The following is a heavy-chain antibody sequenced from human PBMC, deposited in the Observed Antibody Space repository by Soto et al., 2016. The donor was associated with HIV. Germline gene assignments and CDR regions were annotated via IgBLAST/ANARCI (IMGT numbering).Heavy chain of an antibody. D-gene: IGHD1-26*01. Sequence: EVQLVESGGVVVQPGGSLRLSCAASGFTFDDYTMHWVRQAPGKGLEWVSLISWDGGSTYYVDAVKGRFTISRDNSKNSLYLQMNSLRTEDTALYYCAKXVGIGSYSWHDAFHIWGQGTMVTVSS. J-gene: IGHJ3*02. CDR2: ISWDGGST. V-gene: IGHV3-43*01. CDR3: AKXVGIGSYSWHDAFHI. CDR1: GFTFDDYT.